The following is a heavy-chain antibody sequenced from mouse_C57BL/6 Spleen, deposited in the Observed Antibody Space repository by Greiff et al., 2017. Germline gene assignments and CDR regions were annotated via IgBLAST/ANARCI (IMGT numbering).Heavy chain of an antibody. CDR2: IYPSDSAT. V-gene: IGHV1-61*01. CDR1: GYTFTSSW. D-gene: IGHD3-2*02. Sequence: QFHVKQPGAELVRPGSSVTLSCKASGYTFTSSWLDWVKQRPGQGLEWIGNIYPSDSATHYNQKFKDKATLTVDKSSSTAYMQLSSLTSEDSAVYYCARAQGSGYGYWGQGTTLTVSS. J-gene: IGHJ2*01. CDR3: ARAQGSGYGY.